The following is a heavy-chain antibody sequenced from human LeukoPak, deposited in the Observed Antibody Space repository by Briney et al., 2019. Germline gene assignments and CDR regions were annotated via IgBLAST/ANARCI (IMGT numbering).Heavy chain of an antibody. J-gene: IGHJ3*01. D-gene: IGHD3-10*01. CDR3: AKDYYGSGSSYTDAFDV. CDR2: VTGSGGTT. Sequence: GGSLRLFCVASGFTFSSNAMTWVRQAPGKGLEWVATVTGSGGTTFYADSLKGRFTISRDNSKNTVYLQMNSLGVEDIAIYYCAKDYYGSGSSYTDAFDVWGQGTMVTVSS. V-gene: IGHV3-23*01. CDR1: GFTFSSNA.